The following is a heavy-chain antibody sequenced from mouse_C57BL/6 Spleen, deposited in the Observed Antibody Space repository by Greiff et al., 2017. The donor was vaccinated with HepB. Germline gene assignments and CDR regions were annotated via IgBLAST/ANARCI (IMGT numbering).Heavy chain of an antibody. Sequence: DVQLQESGAELVRPGASVKLSCTASGFNIKDDYMHWVKQRPEQGLEWIGWIDPENGDTEYASKFQGKATITADTSSNTAYLQLSSLTSEDTAVYYCTSSYYYGSSVAWFAYWGQGTLVTVSA. D-gene: IGHD1-1*01. J-gene: IGHJ3*01. CDR1: GFNIKDDY. CDR3: TSSYYYGSSVAWFAY. V-gene: IGHV14-4*01. CDR2: IDPENGDT.